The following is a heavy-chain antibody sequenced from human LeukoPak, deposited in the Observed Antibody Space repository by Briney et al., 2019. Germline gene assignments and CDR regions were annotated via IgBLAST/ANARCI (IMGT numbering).Heavy chain of an antibody. CDR3: ARESHSGYDFDY. V-gene: IGHV3-43*02. CDR1: GFTFDDYA. D-gene: IGHD5-12*01. CDR2: ISGDGGST. J-gene: IGHJ4*02. Sequence: GGSLRLSCAASGFTFDDYAMHWVRQAPGKGLEWVSLISGDGGSTYHADSVKGRFTISRDNSKNTLYLQMNSLRAEDTAVYYCARESHSGYDFDYWGQGTLVTVSS.